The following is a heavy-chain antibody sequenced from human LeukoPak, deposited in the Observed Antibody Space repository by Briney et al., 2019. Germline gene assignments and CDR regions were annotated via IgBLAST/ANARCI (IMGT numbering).Heavy chain of an antibody. CDR3: ARHENWFLDY. J-gene: IGHJ4*02. Sequence: GGSLRLSCAASGFIFSSSWMTWVRQAPGNGLEWVASIKGDGSEKYYLDSVKGRFTISRDNAKKSLYLQMNSLRAEDTALYCCARHENWFLDYWGQGALVTVSS. V-gene: IGHV3-7*04. CDR1: GFIFSSSW. D-gene: IGHD3-9*01. CDR2: IKGDGSEK.